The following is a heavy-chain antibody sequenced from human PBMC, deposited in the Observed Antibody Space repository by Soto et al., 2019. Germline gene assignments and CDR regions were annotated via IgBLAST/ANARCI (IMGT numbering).Heavy chain of an antibody. CDR1: GGSISNNNYH. Sequence: SETLSLTCSVSGGSISNNNYHWGWIRQPPGKGLEWMGSIYYRGNTYYNPSLRSRITISVDTSRNQFSLALSSVTATDTAVYFCARLRGGCPADFWGQGTLVTVSS. CDR2: IYYRGNT. J-gene: IGHJ4*02. V-gene: IGHV4-39*01. D-gene: IGHD3-16*01. CDR3: ARLRGGCPADF.